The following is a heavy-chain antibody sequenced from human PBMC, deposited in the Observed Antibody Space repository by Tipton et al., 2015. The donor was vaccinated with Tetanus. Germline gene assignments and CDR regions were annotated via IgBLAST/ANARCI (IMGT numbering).Heavy chain of an antibody. V-gene: IGHV3-11*01. J-gene: IGHJ3*02. CDR3: ARGDVQYDAFDI. D-gene: IGHD2-21*02. Sequence: SLRLSCAASGFTFSDYYMSWIRQAPGKGLEWASYISSSGSTIYYADSVKGRFTISRDNAKNSLYLQMNSLRAEDTAVYYCARGDVQYDAFDIWGQGTMVTVSS. CDR1: GFTFSDYY. CDR2: ISSSGSTI.